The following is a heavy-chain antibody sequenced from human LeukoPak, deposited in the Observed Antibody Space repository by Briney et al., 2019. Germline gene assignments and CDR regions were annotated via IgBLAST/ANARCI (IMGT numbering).Heavy chain of an antibody. V-gene: IGHV3-23*01. CDR3: AKSRLRYFDQDRDAFDI. Sequence: GGSLRLSCAASGFTFNNYAMSWVRQAPGKGLEGVSAISGSGGSTDYAESVKGRFTISRDNSKNTLYLQMNRLRPEDTAVYHCAKSRLRYFDQDRDAFDIWGQGTMVTVSS. CDR1: GFTFNNYA. CDR2: ISGSGGST. J-gene: IGHJ3*02. D-gene: IGHD3-9*01.